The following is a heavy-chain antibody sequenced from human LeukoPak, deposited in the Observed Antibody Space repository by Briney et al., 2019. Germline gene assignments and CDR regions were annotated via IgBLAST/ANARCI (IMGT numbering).Heavy chain of an antibody. V-gene: IGHV4-4*02. J-gene: IGHJ4*02. Sequence: SETLSLTCGVSGGSISTSYWWSWVRQPPGKGLEWIGEIYHSGSTNYNPSLKSRDTISMDKSKNQFSLNMSSVTAADTAVYYCARDRYSYGWRGIDYWGQGTLVTVSS. D-gene: IGHD5-18*01. CDR1: GGSISTSYW. CDR3: ARDRYSYGWRGIDY. CDR2: IYHSGST.